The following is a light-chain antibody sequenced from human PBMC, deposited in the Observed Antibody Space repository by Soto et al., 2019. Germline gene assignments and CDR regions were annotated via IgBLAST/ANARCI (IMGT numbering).Light chain of an antibody. J-gene: IGLJ1*01. CDR2: DVS. CDR3: SSYTSTSTQV. V-gene: IGLV2-14*03. Sequence: QSALTQPASVSGSPGQSITISCTGTSRDVGGYNFVSWYQCHPGKAPKLMIYDVSNRPSGASTRFSGSNSGNTASLTISGLQAEDEADYYCSSYTSTSTQVFGTGTKLTVL. CDR1: SRDVGGYNF.